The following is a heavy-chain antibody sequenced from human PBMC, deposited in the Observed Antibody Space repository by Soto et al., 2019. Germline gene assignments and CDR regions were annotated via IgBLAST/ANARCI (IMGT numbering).Heavy chain of an antibody. CDR2: IYYSGST. CDR1: GGPISSYY. D-gene: IGHD3-10*01. V-gene: IGHV4-59*08. CDR3: ARLLFSYGPRRYRSILL. Sequence: SETLSLTCTVSGGPISSYYWSWIRQPPGQGLEWIGYIYYSGSTNYNPSLKGRVTISVDTSKNQFSLKLSSVTAADTAVYYCARLLFSYGPRRYRSILLWGQGTLVTVSS. J-gene: IGHJ4*02.